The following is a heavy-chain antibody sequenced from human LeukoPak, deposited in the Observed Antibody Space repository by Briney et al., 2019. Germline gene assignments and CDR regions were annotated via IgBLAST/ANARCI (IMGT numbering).Heavy chain of an antibody. CDR2: IIQDGSGK. CDR3: ASSSGRSSY. V-gene: IGHV3-7*01. CDR1: GFTFSSYW. Sequence: GGSLRLSCAASGFTFSSYWMSWVRQAPGKGLKWVANIIQDGSGKYHVDSVKGRFTVSRDNAKNSLYLQMNSLRAQDTAVYYCASSSGRSSYWGQGTLVTVSS. J-gene: IGHJ4*02. D-gene: IGHD1-26*01.